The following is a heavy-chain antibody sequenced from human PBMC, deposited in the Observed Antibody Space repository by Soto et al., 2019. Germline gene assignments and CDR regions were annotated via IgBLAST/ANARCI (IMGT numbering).Heavy chain of an antibody. D-gene: IGHD2-21*02. Sequence: EVQLLQSGGGSVQPGGSLRLSCEASGFTFDTFAMNWVRQAPVKGLEWVSGISGSGGSPFYAESVKGRFTISRDNAKNTLHLQMTSMRAEDTATYYCAKDYGVVVVAGCIDSWGKGTLVTGSS. CDR1: GFTFDTFA. CDR3: AKDYGVVVVAGCIDS. CDR2: ISGSGGSP. J-gene: IGHJ4*02. V-gene: IGHV3-23*01.